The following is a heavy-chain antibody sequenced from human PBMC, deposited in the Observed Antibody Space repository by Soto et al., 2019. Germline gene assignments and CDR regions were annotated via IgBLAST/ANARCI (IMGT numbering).Heavy chain of an antibody. J-gene: IGHJ4*02. CDR2: IYYSGST. Sequence: PSETLSLTCTVSGGSISSYYWSWIRQPPGKGLEWIGYIYYSGSTNYDPSLTSRVAVSLDTSKKQFFLMLTSVTAADTAVYYCARKTGYEVFDFWGQGTLVTVSS. D-gene: IGHD5-12*01. CDR1: GGSISSYY. V-gene: IGHV4-59*12. CDR3: ARKTGYEVFDF.